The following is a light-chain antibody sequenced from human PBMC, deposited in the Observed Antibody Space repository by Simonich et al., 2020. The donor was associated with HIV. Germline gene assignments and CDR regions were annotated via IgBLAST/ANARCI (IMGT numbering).Light chain of an antibody. CDR2: KAS. CDR1: QSISIW. J-gene: IGKJ1*01. CDR3: QQYKSYSWT. Sequence: DIQMTQSPSTLSASVGDRVTITCRASQSISIWLDWYQQKPGKAPKLLINKASSLESGVPSRFSGSGSGTEFTLTISSLQPDDYAPYYCQQYKSYSWTFGQGTKVEIK. V-gene: IGKV1-5*03.